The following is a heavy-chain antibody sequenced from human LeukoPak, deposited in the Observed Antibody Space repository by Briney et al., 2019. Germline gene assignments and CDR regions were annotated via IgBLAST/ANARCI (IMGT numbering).Heavy chain of an antibody. Sequence: GGSLRLSCAASGFTFSSYEMNWVRQAPGKGLEWVSYISSSGSTIYYADSVKGRFTISRDNAKNSLYLQMNSLRAEDTAVYYCARDRTKYHYDSSGYSGNWYFDLWGRGTLVTVSS. J-gene: IGHJ2*01. CDR3: ARDRTKYHYDSSGYSGNWYFDL. CDR1: GFTFSSYE. V-gene: IGHV3-48*03. D-gene: IGHD3-22*01. CDR2: ISSSGSTI.